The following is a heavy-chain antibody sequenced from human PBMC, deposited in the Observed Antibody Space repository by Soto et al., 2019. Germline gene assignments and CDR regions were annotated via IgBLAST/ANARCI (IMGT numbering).Heavy chain of an antibody. J-gene: IGHJ4*02. CDR2: IWYDGSNK. CDR1: GFSFSGYG. V-gene: IGHV3-33*01. CDR3: ARALGSNWNLFDY. Sequence: QVHLVESGGGVVQPGRSLRLSCAASGFSFSGYGMHWVRQAPGKGPEWVGLIWYDGSNKYYKESVKGRFTISRDDSKNTVYLQMNSLRGEDTAVYYCARALGSNWNLFDYWGQGTLVTVSS. D-gene: IGHD1-1*01.